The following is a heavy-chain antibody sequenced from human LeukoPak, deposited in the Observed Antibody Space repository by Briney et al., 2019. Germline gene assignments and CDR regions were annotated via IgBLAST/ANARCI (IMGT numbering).Heavy chain of an antibody. CDR3: ARDILGGGFDY. Sequence: SETLSLTCTVSGGSISSGSYYWSWIRQPAGKGLEWIGRIYTSGSTNYNPSLKSRVTISVDTSKNQFSLKLSSVTAADTAVYYCARDILGGGFDYWGQGTLVTVSS. CDR1: GGSISSGSYY. V-gene: IGHV4-61*02. J-gene: IGHJ4*02. D-gene: IGHD2-15*01. CDR2: IYTSGST.